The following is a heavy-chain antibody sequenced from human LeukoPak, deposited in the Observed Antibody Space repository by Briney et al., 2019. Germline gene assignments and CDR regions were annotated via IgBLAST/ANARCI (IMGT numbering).Heavy chain of an antibody. Sequence: SETLSLTCTVSGGSISSYYCSWVRQPPGKGLEWIGYIYYSGSTNYNPSLKSRVTISVDTSKNQFSLKLSSVTAADTAVYYCAREVVIAATYDYWGQGTLVTVSS. D-gene: IGHD2-15*01. CDR3: AREVVIAATYDY. J-gene: IGHJ4*02. CDR2: IYYSGST. CDR1: GGSISSYY. V-gene: IGHV4-59*01.